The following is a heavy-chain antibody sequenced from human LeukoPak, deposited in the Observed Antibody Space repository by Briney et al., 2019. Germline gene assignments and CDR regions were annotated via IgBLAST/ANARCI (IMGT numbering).Heavy chain of an antibody. Sequence: ASVKVSCKASGYTFTGYYMHWVRQAPGQGLEWMGWINPNGGGTNYAQKFQGWVTMTRDTSISTAYMGLSRLRSDDTAVYYCARDLYGSGEDPSGMDVWGKGTTVTVSS. J-gene: IGHJ6*04. CDR3: ARDLYGSGEDPSGMDV. D-gene: IGHD3-10*01. CDR2: INPNGGGT. CDR1: GYTFTGYY. V-gene: IGHV1-2*04.